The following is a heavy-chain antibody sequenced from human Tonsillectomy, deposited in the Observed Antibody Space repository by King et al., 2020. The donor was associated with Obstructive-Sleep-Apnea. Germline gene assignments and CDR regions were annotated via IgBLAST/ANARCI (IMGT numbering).Heavy chain of an antibody. J-gene: IGHJ2*01. CDR3: ARVPLAYYGSGSTWYFDL. Sequence: VQLQQWGAGLLKPSEILSLTCAVYGGSFSDYYWSWIRQPPGKGLEWIGEINHSGSTSYSPSLKSRVTISVDTSKNQFSLKLSSVTAADTAVYYCARVPLAYYGSGSTWYFDLWGRGTLVTVSS. D-gene: IGHD3-10*01. CDR2: INHSGST. CDR1: GGSFSDYY. V-gene: IGHV4-34*01.